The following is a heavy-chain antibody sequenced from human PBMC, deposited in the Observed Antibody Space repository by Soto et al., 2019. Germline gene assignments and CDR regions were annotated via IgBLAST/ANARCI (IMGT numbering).Heavy chain of an antibody. J-gene: IGHJ3*02. CDR3: AIAGSSGWTGTFDI. V-gene: IGHV1-69*02. CDR2: IIPILGIA. CDR1: GGTFSSYT. Sequence: QVQLVQSGAEVKKPGSSVKVSCKASGGTFSSYTISWVRQAPGQGLEWMGRIIPILGIANYAQKFQGRVTITADKSTSTAYMELSSLRSEDTAVYYCAIAGSSGWTGTFDIWGQGTMVTVSS. D-gene: IGHD6-19*01.